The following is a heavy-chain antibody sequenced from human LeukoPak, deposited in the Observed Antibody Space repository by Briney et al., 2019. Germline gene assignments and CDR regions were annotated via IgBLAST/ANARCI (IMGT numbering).Heavy chain of an antibody. V-gene: IGHV4-30-2*01. CDR1: GGSIGSGGYY. D-gene: IGHD3-3*01. CDR3: ARGMYDFWSRTHYYMDV. CDR2: IYHSGST. J-gene: IGHJ6*03. Sequence: PSQTLSLTCTVSGGSIGSGGYYWSWIRQPPGKGLEWIGYIYHSGSTYYNPSLKSRVTISVDRSKNQFSLKLSSVTAADTAVYYCARGMYDFWSRTHYYMDVWGKGTTVTVSS.